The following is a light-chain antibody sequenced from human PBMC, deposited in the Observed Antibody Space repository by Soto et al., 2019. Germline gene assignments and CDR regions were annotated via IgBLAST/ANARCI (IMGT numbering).Light chain of an antibody. CDR1: QSVSSY. V-gene: IGKV3-20*01. CDR3: QQYGSSGT. CDR2: GAS. Sequence: FTQSPAPLSVSPWDSATLSCRASQSVSSYLAWYQQKPGQAPRLLIYGASNRATGIPDRFSGSGSGTDFTLTISRLEPEDFAVYYCQQYGSSGTFGQGTKVDIK. J-gene: IGKJ1*01.